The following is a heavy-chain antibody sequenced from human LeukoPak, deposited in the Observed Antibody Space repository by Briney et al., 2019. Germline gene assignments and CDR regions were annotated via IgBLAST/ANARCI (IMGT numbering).Heavy chain of an antibody. CDR3: ARLPVIVGAWSPIDY. D-gene: IGHD1-26*01. CDR2: INPGSGGT. CDR1: GYTFTGYY. J-gene: IGHJ4*02. Sequence: GASVKVSCKASGYTFTGYYMHWVRQAPGQGLEWMGWINPGSGGTNYAQQFQGRVTMTRDTSISTAYMELTSLRSDDTAVYYCARLPVIVGAWSPIDYWGQGTRVTVSS. V-gene: IGHV1-2*02.